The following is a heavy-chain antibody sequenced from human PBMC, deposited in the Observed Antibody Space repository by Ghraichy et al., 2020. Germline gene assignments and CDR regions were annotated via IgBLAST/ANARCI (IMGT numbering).Heavy chain of an antibody. CDR3: AREGKSSSSSHFDY. D-gene: IGHD6-6*01. CDR1: GFTFSSYW. CDR2: INSDGSST. J-gene: IGHJ4*02. V-gene: IGHV3-74*01. Sequence: GESLNISCAASGFTFSSYWMHWVRQAPGKGLVWVSRINSDGSSTSYADSVKGRFTISRDNAKNTLYLQMNSLRAEDTAVYYCAREGKSSSSSHFDYWGQGTLVTVSS.